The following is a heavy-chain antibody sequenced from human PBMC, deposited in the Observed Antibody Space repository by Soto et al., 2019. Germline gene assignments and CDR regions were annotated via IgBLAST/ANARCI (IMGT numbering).Heavy chain of an antibody. CDR2: INPNSGGT. D-gene: IGHD1-1*01. Sequence: ASVKVSCKASGYTFSDYYIHWVRQAPGQGLEWMGWINPNSGGTKYAPKFQGGVTMTRDTSITTAYMELSRLRPGDTAVYYCAREPATAKPEGVDFWGQGTLVTVSS. J-gene: IGHJ4*02. V-gene: IGHV1-2*02. CDR3: AREPATAKPEGVDF. CDR1: GYTFSDYY.